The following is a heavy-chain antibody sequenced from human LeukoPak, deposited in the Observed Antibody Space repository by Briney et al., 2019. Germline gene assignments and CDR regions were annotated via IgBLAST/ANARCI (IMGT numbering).Heavy chain of an antibody. Sequence: GGSLRLSCAASGFTFSSYEMNWVRQAPGKGLEWVSYISSTGSTIYYADSVKGRFTISRDNAKNSLYLQMNSLRAKDTAVYYCASDYYDRSQYWGQGTLVTVSS. CDR3: ASDYYDRSQY. D-gene: IGHD3-22*01. CDR2: ISSTGSTI. CDR1: GFTFSSYE. J-gene: IGHJ4*02. V-gene: IGHV3-48*03.